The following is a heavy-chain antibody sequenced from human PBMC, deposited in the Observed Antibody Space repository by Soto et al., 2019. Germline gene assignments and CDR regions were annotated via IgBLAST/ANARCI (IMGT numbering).Heavy chain of an antibody. CDR1: GGSISSGCYY. CDR2: IYYSGST. D-gene: IGHD4-4*01. V-gene: IGHV4-31*03. Sequence: SETLSLTCTVSGGSISSGCYYWSWIRQHPGKGQEWIGYIYYSGSTYYNPSLKSRVTISVDTSKNQFSLKLSSVTAADTAVYYCARLKVRGNTPGAAYSFDYWGQGTLVTVSS. CDR3: ARLKVRGNTPGAAYSFDY. J-gene: IGHJ4*02.